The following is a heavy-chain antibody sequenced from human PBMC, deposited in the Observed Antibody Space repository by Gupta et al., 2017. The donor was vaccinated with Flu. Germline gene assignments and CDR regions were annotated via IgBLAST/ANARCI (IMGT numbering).Heavy chain of an antibody. J-gene: IGHJ4*02. V-gene: IGHV4-34*01. CDR2: SNRSGSP. D-gene: IGHD6-13*01. Sequence: RQSPGKGLEWIGESNRSGSPPYNPSLGRRVTISGGASKGQFFLKVTSVTAGETAIYYCAGGTYSSSWASNFDSWGQGTLVTVSS. CDR3: AGGTYSSSWASNFDS.